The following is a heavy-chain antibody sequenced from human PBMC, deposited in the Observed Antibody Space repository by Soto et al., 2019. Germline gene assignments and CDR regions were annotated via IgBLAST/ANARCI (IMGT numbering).Heavy chain of an antibody. D-gene: IGHD2-15*01. CDR2: IIPVFGTA. Sequence: QVQLVQSGAEVKKPGSSVKVSCKASGGTFSSYAISWVRQASGQGLEWMGGIIPVFGTANYAQKFQGRGTITADESTSTDYMELSSLRSEDTAVYYCAIRPGGYCSGGSCYNWFDPWGQGTLVTVSS. J-gene: IGHJ5*02. CDR1: GGTFSSYA. V-gene: IGHV1-69*01. CDR3: AIRPGGYCSGGSCYNWFDP.